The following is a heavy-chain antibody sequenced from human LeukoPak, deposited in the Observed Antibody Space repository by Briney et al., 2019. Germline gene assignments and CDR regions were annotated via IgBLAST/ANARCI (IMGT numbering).Heavy chain of an antibody. D-gene: IGHD6-13*01. CDR2: NSGNT. Sequence: NSGNTGYAQKFQGRVTMTRNTSISTAYMELSSLRSEDTAVYYCAIASIAAAGYYYYGMDVWGQGTTVTVSS. J-gene: IGHJ6*02. V-gene: IGHV1-8*01. CDR3: AIASIAAAGYYYYGMDV.